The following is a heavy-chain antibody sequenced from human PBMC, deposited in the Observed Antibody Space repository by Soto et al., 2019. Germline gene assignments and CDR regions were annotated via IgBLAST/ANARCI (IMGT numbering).Heavy chain of an antibody. CDR3: ARRIAAAGTGVYYYYALDV. Sequence: SETLSLTCNFSGASISNYFWNWIRQSPEKGLEWIGYIYYSGSTYYNPSLKSRVTISVDTSKRQFSLKLSSVTAADTAVYYCARRIAAAGTGVYYYYALDVWGQGTTVTVSS. CDR2: IYYSGST. V-gene: IGHV4-59*01. J-gene: IGHJ6*02. D-gene: IGHD6-13*01. CDR1: GASISNYF.